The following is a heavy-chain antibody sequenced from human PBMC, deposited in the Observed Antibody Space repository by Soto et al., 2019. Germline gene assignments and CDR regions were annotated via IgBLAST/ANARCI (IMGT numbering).Heavy chain of an antibody. CDR1: GGSISSSSYY. CDR2: IYYSGST. J-gene: IGHJ4*02. D-gene: IGHD5-18*01. Sequence: QLQLQESGPGLVKPSETLSLTCTVSGGSISSSSYYWGWIRQPPGKGLEWIGSIYYSGSTYYNPSLKSRVTISVDTSKNQFSLKLSSVTAADTAVYYCARHRRGYSYDFDYWGQGTLVTVSS. CDR3: ARHRRGYSYDFDY. V-gene: IGHV4-39*01.